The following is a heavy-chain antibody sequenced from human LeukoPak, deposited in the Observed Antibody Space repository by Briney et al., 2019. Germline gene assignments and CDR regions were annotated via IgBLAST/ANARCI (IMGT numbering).Heavy chain of an antibody. CDR1: GSSISSSRDY. CDR3: ARGQRGIAAA. CDR2: IYYDGST. Sequence: SETLSLTCIVSGSSISSSRDYWAWIRQPPGKGLEWVGNIYYDGSTYYNPSLKSRVTISIDTSKHQFSLKVSSVTAADTAVYYCARGQRGIAAAWGQGTLVTVSS. J-gene: IGHJ5*02. D-gene: IGHD6-13*01. V-gene: IGHV4-39*07.